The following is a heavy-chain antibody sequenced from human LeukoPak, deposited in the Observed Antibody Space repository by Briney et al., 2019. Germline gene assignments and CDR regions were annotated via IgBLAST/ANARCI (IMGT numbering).Heavy chain of an antibody. CDR1: GFTFSSYW. CDR2: INSDGSST. Sequence: GGSLRLSCAASGFTFSSYWMHWVRQAPGKGLVWVSRINSDGSSTSYADSVKGRFTISRDNAKNTLYLQMNSLRAEDTAVYYCAREGYSSGCIDYWGQGTLVTVSS. CDR3: AREGYSSGCIDY. J-gene: IGHJ4*02. V-gene: IGHV3-74*01. D-gene: IGHD3-22*01.